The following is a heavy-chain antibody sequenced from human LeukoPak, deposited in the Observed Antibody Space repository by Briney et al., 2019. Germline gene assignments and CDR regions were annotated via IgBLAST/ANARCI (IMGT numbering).Heavy chain of an antibody. D-gene: IGHD1-1*01. CDR2: INYSGST. CDR3: ARGGTGTTASFDY. Sequence: SETLSLTCTVSGGSISSGGYYWSWIRQHPGKGLEWIGYINYSGSTYYNPSLKSRVTISVDTSKNQFSLKLNSVTAADTAVYYCARGGTGTTASFDYWGQGTLVTVSS. J-gene: IGHJ4*02. V-gene: IGHV4-31*03. CDR1: GGSISSGGYY.